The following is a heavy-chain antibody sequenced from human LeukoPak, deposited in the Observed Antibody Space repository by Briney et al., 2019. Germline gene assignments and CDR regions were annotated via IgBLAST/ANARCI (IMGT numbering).Heavy chain of an antibody. V-gene: IGHV4-31*03. CDR1: GGSISSTNYY. D-gene: IGHD3-22*01. CDR2: IYYSGST. J-gene: IGHJ4*02. CDR3: AREADSSGRNFDY. Sequence: SETLSLTCTVSGGSISSTNYYWGWIRQHPGKGLEWIGYIYYSGSTYYNPSLKSRVTISVDTSKNQFSLKLSSVTAADTAVYYCAREADSSGRNFDYWGQGTLVTVSS.